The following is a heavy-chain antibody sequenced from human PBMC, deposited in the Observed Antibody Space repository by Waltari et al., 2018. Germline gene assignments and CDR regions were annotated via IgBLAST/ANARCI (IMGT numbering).Heavy chain of an antibody. Sequence: QVHLVQSGAEVKQPGASVRVSCKTSGYPFTAYYLHWVRQAPGQGLEWMAWINSNTGDSQSAQTFEGRVTVTRDTSLTTAYLELSGLRSDDTALYYCARETLPGNKIIDYWGQGTLVTVSS. V-gene: IGHV1-2*02. CDR2: INSNTGDS. J-gene: IGHJ4*02. D-gene: IGHD1-1*01. CDR1: GYPFTAYY. CDR3: ARETLPGNKIIDY.